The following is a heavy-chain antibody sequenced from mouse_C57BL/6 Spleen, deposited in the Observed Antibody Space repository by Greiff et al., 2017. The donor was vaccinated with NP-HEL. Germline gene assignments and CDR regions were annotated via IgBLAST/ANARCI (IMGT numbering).Heavy chain of an antibody. CDR1: GFTFSSYA. V-gene: IGHV5-4*01. D-gene: IGHD2-4*01. CDR2: ISDGGSYT. Sequence: EVQLVESGGGLVKPGGSLKLSCAASGFTFSSYAMSWVGQTPEKRLEWVATISDGGSYTYYPDTVKGRFTISRDNAKNNLYLQMSHLKSEDTAMYYCARDREYDYYYGCWGNGATLSVSS. CDR3: ARDREYDYYYGC. J-gene: IGHJ2*01.